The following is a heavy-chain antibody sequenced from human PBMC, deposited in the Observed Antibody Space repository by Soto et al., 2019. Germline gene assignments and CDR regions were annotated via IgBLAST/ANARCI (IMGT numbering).Heavy chain of an antibody. V-gene: IGHV1-69*06. D-gene: IGHD5-18*01. CDR2: SIPIFGTA. Sequence: QVQLVQSGAEVKKPRSSVKISCKASGGTFSRYAISWLRQAPRQVLEWMGGSIPIFGTANYAQKFQGRVTITADKSTSTAYMELSSLRSEDTAVYYCATLGGTAMVKIDYWGQGTLVTVSS. CDR3: ATLGGTAMVKIDY. CDR1: GGTFSRYA. J-gene: IGHJ4*02.